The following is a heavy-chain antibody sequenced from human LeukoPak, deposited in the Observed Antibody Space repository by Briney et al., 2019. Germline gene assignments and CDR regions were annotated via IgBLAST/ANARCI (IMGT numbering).Heavy chain of an antibody. V-gene: IGHV4-34*01. Sequence: PSETLSLTCAVYGGSFSGYYWSWIRQPPGKGLEWIGEINHSGSTNYNPSLKSRVTISVDTSKNQFSLKLSSVTAADTAVYYCARGHTDYYDSSGYPNDRDYWGQGTLVTVSS. J-gene: IGHJ4*02. CDR2: INHSGST. CDR3: ARGHTDYYDSSGYPNDRDY. D-gene: IGHD3-22*01. CDR1: GGSFSGYY.